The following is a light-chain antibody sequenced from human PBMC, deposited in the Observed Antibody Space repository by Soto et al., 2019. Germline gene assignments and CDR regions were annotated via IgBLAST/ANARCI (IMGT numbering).Light chain of an antibody. CDR1: QSVSSSY. J-gene: IGKJ1*01. Sequence: EIVLTQSPDTLSLPPGERATLSCRASQSVSSSYLAWYQQRPGQAPRLLIYGASSRATGIPDRFSGSGSGTDFSLTISRLEPEDFAVYYCQQYGVSPRTFGQGTKVDIK. CDR3: QQYGVSPRT. CDR2: GAS. V-gene: IGKV3-20*01.